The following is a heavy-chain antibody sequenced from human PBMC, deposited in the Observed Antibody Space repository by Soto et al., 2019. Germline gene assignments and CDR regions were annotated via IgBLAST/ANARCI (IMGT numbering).Heavy chain of an antibody. J-gene: IGHJ6*02. V-gene: IGHV4-61*03. D-gene: IGHD7-27*01. CDR1: GDSVTSGSYY. CDR3: AREWGLLPYYVMNV. Sequence: SDTLCLTCIVSGDSVTSGSYYWTWLRQPPGKGLEWIGYISYTGRTKYNPSLQSRVTISVDTSKNDFSLNLSSVTAADTAVYFCAREWGLLPYYVMNVWGHGTAVT. CDR2: ISYTGRT.